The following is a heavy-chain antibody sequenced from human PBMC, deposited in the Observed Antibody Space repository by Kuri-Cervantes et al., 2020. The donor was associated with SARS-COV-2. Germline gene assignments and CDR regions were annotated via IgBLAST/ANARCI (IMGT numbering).Heavy chain of an antibody. D-gene: IGHD6-25*01. Sequence: SETLSLTCTVSGGSISSSSYYWGWIRQPPGKGLEWIGSIYYSGSTYYNPSLKSRVTISVDTSKNQFSLKLSSVTAADTAVYYCARVAAGYSDYWGQGTLVTVSS. CDR3: ARVAAGYSDY. J-gene: IGHJ4*02. V-gene: IGHV4-39*07. CDR2: IYYSGST. CDR1: GGSISSSSYY.